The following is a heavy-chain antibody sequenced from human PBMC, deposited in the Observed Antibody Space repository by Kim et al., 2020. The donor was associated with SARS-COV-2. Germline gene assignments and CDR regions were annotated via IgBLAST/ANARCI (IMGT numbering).Heavy chain of an antibody. V-gene: IGHV4-39*01. CDR1: GGSISSSSYY. Sequence: SETLSLTCTVSGGSISSSSYYWGWIRQPPGKGLEWIGSIYYSGSTYYNPSLKSRVTISVDTSKNQFSLKLSSVTAADTAVYYCARLGSVDTAMFYYYYYGMDVWGQGTTVTVSS. J-gene: IGHJ6*02. CDR3: ARLGSVDTAMFYYYYYGMDV. CDR2: IYYSGST. D-gene: IGHD5-18*01.